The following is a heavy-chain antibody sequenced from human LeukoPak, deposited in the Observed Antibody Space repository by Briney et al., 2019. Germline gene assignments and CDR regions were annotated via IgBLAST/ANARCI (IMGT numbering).Heavy chain of an antibody. CDR3: AREHALRWSRFDY. Sequence: PGGSLRLSXAASGFTVSSNYMSWVRQVPGKGLEWVSVIYSGGSTYYADSVKDRFTISRDNSKNTLYLQMNSLRAEDTAVYYCAREHALRWSRFDYWGQGTLVTVSS. CDR1: GFTVSSNY. V-gene: IGHV3-66*02. CDR2: IYSGGST. D-gene: IGHD4-23*01. J-gene: IGHJ4*02.